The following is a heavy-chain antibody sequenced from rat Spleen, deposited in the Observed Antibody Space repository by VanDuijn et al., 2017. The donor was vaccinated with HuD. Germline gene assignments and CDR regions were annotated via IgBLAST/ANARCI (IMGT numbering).Heavy chain of an antibody. CDR1: GFTFNNYD. CDR3: ARHGAYNNYGWFAY. J-gene: IGHJ3*01. CDR2: ISPSGGGT. V-gene: IGHV5-25*01. D-gene: IGHD1-10*01. Sequence: EVQLVETGGDLVQPGGSLKLSCAASGFTFNNYDMAWVRQAPTKGLEWVASISPSGGGTWYRDSVKGRFTVSRDNAKSTLYLQMDSLRSEDTASYYCARHGAYNNYGWFAYWGQGTLVTVSS.